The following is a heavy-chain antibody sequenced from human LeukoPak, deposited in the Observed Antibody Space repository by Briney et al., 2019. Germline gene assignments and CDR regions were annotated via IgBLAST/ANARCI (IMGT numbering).Heavy chain of an antibody. Sequence: SETLSLTCAVYGGSLSGYYWSWIRQPPGRGLEWIGEINRSGSANYNPSLKSRVTVSVDKSKNQFSLKLSSVTAADTAVYYCARLWGDPASPPIYWYFDLWGRGTLVTVSS. CDR3: ARLWGDPASPPIYWYFDL. V-gene: IGHV4-34*01. J-gene: IGHJ2*01. CDR2: INRSGSA. D-gene: IGHD2-21*02. CDR1: GGSLSGYY.